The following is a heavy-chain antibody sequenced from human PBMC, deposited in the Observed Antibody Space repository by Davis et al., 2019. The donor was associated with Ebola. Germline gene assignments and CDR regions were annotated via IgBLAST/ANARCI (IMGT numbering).Heavy chain of an antibody. J-gene: IGHJ4*02. CDR1: GGSFSGYY. CDR2: INHSGST. D-gene: IGHD1-26*01. CDR3: ARQGAWVGATTSLDY. Sequence: SETLSLTCAVYGGSFSGYYWSWIRQPPGKGLEWIGEINHSGSTNYNPSLKSRVTISVDTSKNQFSLKLSSVTAADTAVYYCARQGAWVGATTSLDYWGQGTLVTVSS. V-gene: IGHV4-34*01.